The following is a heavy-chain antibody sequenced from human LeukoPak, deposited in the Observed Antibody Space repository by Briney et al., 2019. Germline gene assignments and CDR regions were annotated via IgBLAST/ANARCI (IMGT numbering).Heavy chain of an antibody. J-gene: IGHJ4*02. D-gene: IGHD1-20*01. CDR2: ISGSGGST. CDR1: GFTFRSYA. CDR3: AKENNWNDGRFNYFDY. Sequence: GGSLTLSCAGSGFTFRSYAMSWVRQSPVKGLEWVSAISGSGGSTYYADSVKGRFTISRDNSKNTLYLQMNGLRAEDTAVYYCAKENNWNDGRFNYFDYWGQGTLVTVSS. V-gene: IGHV3-23*01.